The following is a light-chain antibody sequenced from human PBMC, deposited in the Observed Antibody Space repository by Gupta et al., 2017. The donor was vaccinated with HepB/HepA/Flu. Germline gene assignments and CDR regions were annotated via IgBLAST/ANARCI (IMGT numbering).Light chain of an antibody. Sequence: DIQVTQSQPSLSASVGDRITITCRAGQSIRAYLNWYQQRPGKAPNLLIYGASNLQTGVPSRFSGSGSGTEFTLTISRLQPEDFATYFCRQTYSAPWTFGLGTKVDMK. J-gene: IGKJ1*01. CDR3: RQTYSAPWT. CDR2: GAS. V-gene: IGKV1-39*01. CDR1: QSIRAY.